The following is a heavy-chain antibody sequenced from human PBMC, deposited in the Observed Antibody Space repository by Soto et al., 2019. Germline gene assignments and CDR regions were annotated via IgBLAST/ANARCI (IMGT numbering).Heavy chain of an antibody. V-gene: IGHV3-49*05. Sequence: NPGGSLRLSCTASGFTFGDYAMSWFRQAPGKGLEWVGFIRSKAYGGTTEYAASVKGRFTISRDDSKSIAYLQMNSLKTEDTAVYYCTRFTIFGVVIIPSDAFDIWGQGTMVT. CDR3: TRFTIFGVVIIPSDAFDI. CDR2: IRSKAYGGTT. CDR1: GFTFGDYA. D-gene: IGHD3-3*01. J-gene: IGHJ3*02.